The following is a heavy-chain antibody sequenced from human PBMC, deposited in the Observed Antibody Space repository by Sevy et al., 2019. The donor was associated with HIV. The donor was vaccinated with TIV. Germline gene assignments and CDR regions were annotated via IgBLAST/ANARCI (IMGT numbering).Heavy chain of an antibody. CDR1: GYTFTSFG. Sequence: ASVKVSCKASGYTFTSFGISWVRQAPGQGLEWVGWISVYNGKINYAQNFQGRVIMTTDTSTRTAYMELKSLRSDDTAVYYCARRGAFDFDTSGFLSPWGQGTLVTVSS. V-gene: IGHV1-18*01. D-gene: IGHD3-22*01. CDR3: ARRGAFDFDTSGFLSP. CDR2: ISVYNGKI. J-gene: IGHJ5*02.